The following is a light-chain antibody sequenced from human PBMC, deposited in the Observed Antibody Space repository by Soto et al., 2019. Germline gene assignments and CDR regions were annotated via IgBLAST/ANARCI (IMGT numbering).Light chain of an antibody. J-gene: IGKJ5*01. CDR3: QQRSNWPPIT. CDR2: DAS. CDR1: QSVSNY. V-gene: IGKV3-11*01. Sequence: EIMLTQSPPTLSLSGCGVVALSFGASQSVSNYLAWYQQKPGQAPRLLIYDASNRATDIPARFSGSGSGTDFTLTISSLEPEDFAVYYCQQRSNWPPITFGQGTRLEIK.